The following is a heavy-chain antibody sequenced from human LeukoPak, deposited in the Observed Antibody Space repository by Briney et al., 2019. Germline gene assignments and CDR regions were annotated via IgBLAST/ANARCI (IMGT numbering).Heavy chain of an antibody. J-gene: IGHJ4*02. D-gene: IGHD2-2*02. V-gene: IGHV4-39*01. CDR2: IYYSGST. CDR3: ARYCSSTSCYRSFDY. CDR1: GGSISSSSYY. Sequence: PSETLSLTCTVSGGSISSSSYYWGWIRQPPGKGLEWIGSIYYSGSTYYNPSLKSRVTISVDTSKNQFSLKLSSVTAADTAVYYCARYCSSTSCYRSFDYWGQGTLVTVSS.